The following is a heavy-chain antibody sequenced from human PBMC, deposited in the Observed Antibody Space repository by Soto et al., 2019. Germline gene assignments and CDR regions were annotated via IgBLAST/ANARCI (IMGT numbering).Heavy chain of an antibody. CDR3: AWGGWEFEA. Sequence: EVQLVESGGGLVQPGGSLRLSCAASGFTFSTYIMNWVRQAPGKGLEWVSYISSTGNTIYYADSVRGRFTISRDNARNSLYLQMNSLRAEDTAVAYCAWGGWEFEAWGQGTLVTVST. CDR1: GFTFSTYI. D-gene: IGHD1-26*01. V-gene: IGHV3-48*01. CDR2: ISSTGNTI. J-gene: IGHJ5*02.